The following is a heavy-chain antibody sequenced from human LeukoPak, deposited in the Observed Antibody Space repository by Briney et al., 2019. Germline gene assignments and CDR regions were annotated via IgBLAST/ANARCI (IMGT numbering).Heavy chain of an antibody. CDR3: AKRAVARTFDY. CDR2: ISGSADNT. Sequence: WGSLRLSCAASGFTFSSYAMSWVRQAPGKGLEWVSAISGSADNTYYADSVKGRFTISRDNSKNTLYLQMNSLRAEDTAVYYCAKRAVARTFDYWGQGTLVTVSS. J-gene: IGHJ4*02. D-gene: IGHD6-19*01. CDR1: GFTFSSYA. V-gene: IGHV3-23*01.